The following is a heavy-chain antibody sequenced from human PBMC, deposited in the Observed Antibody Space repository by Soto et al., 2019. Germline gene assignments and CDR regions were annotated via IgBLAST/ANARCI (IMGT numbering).Heavy chain of an antibody. J-gene: IGHJ4*02. D-gene: IGHD3-9*01. CDR2: ISYDGSNK. CDR3: VNLGEGEAYYDILTGYPPWFVY. CDR1: GFTFSSYG. Sequence: QVQLVESGGGVVQPGRSLRLSCAASGFTFSSYGMHWVRQAPGKGLEWVAVISYDGSNKYYADSVKGRFTISRDNSKNTLYLQMNSLRAEDTAVYYCVNLGEGEAYYDILTGYPPWFVYWGQGTLVTVSS. V-gene: IGHV3-30*18.